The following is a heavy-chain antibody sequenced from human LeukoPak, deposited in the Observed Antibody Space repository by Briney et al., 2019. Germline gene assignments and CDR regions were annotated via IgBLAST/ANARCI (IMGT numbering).Heavy chain of an antibody. CDR3: ARDQYDTWSRRGNFDS. V-gene: IGHV3-7*03. CDR1: GFTFSSYW. J-gene: IGHJ4*02. CDR2: INKDGGEK. D-gene: IGHD3/OR15-3a*01. Sequence: GGSLRLSCAASGFTFSSYWMSWVRQAPGKGLEWVANINKDGGEKYYVDPVKGRFTISRDNAKNSLYLQMNSLRAEDTAVFYCARDQYDTWSRRGNFDSWGQGTLVIVSS.